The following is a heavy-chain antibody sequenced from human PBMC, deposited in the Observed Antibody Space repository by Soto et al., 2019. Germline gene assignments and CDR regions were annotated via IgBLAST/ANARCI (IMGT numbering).Heavy chain of an antibody. J-gene: IGHJ4*02. V-gene: IGHV4-59*08. CDR1: GGSISSYY. CDR3: ARRYSSSFDF. D-gene: IGHD6-13*01. CDR2: IFYSGST. Sequence: SETLSLTCTVSGGSISSYYWSWIRQPPGKGLEWIGYIFYSGSTNYNPSLKSRVTISVDTSRNQFSLKLSSVTAADTAVYYCARRYSSSFDFWGQGTLVTVSS.